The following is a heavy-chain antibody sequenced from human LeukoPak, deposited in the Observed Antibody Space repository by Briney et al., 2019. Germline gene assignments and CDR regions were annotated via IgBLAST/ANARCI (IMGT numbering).Heavy chain of an antibody. Sequence: SGESLKISCAASGFFFSNYGMHWVRQAPGKGLVWVSRVNSDGRFTKYADSVKGRFTISRDNAKNTLYLQMNSLRAEDTAMYYCVRSDWFDNWGQGTLVTVSS. CDR2: VNSDGRFT. V-gene: IGHV3-74*03. CDR3: VRSDWFDN. J-gene: IGHJ5*02. CDR1: GFFFSNYG.